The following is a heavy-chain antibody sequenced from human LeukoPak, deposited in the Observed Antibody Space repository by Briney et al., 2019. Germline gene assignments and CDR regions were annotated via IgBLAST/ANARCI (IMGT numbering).Heavy chain of an antibody. D-gene: IGHD2-15*01. CDR2: ISGSGGST. V-gene: IGHV3-23*01. CDR1: GFTFSSYA. J-gene: IGHJ6*02. Sequence: GGSLRLSCAASGFTFSSYAMSWVRQAPGKGLEWVSAISGSGGSTYYADSVKGRFTISRDNSKNTVYLQMNSLRVEDTAVYYCARDRHGGDVWGQGTTVTVSS. CDR3: ARDRHGGDV.